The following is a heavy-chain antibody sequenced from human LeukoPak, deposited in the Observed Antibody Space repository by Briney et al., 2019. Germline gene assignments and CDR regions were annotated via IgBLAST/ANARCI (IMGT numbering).Heavy chain of an antibody. V-gene: IGHV4-39*01. CDR3: ASVRRGFGDLSKYYSYYYMDV. CDR1: GGSISSSSYY. D-gene: IGHD3-10*01. Sequence: SETLSLTCTVSGGSISSSSYYWGWIRQPPGKGLEWIGSIYYSGSTHYNPSLKSRVTISVDTSKNQSSLKLSSVTAADTAVYYCASVRRGFGDLSKYYSYYYMDVWGKGTTVTISS. J-gene: IGHJ6*03. CDR2: IYYSGST.